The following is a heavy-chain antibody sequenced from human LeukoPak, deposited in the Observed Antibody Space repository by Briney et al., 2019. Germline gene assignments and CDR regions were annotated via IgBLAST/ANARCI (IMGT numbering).Heavy chain of an antibody. Sequence: PGGSLRLSCVVSGFTVTSNYMSWVRQAPGKGLEWVSVIYSGGTTNYADSVKGRFTVCRDNSKNTLYLQMNSLRAEDTAVYYCASKLTSGYWGQGTLVTVSS. CDR2: IYSGGTT. D-gene: IGHD4-17*01. V-gene: IGHV3-66*01. CDR3: ASKLTSGY. CDR1: GFTVTSNY. J-gene: IGHJ4*02.